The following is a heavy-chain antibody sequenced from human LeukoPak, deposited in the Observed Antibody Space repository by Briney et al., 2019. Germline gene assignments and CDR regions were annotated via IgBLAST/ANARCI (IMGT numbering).Heavy chain of an antibody. J-gene: IGHJ6*04. D-gene: IGHD6-25*01. CDR3: ARDGTPIHSSGWVYMGV. CDR1: GFTFSSYG. CDR2: ISASGTLT. Sequence: PGGSLRLSCAASGFTFSSYGMHWVRQAPGKGLEWISYISASGTLTHYADSVEGRFTISRDNAKNSLYLQMNSLRAEDTAVYYCARDGTPIHSSGWVYMGVWGKGTTVTISS. V-gene: IGHV3-48*04.